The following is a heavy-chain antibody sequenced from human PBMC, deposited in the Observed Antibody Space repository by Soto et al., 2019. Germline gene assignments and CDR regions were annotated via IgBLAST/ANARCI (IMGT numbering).Heavy chain of an antibody. CDR1: GFTFSSYS. CDR3: ALLSSWYGDYYYGMDV. V-gene: IGHV3-48*02. CDR2: ISSSSSTI. D-gene: IGHD6-13*01. Sequence: GGSLRLSCAASGFTFSSYSMNWVRQAPGKGLEWVSYISSSSSTIYYADSVKGRFTISRDNAKNSLYLQMNSLRDEDTAVYYCALLSSWYGDYYYGMDVWGQGTTVTVSS. J-gene: IGHJ6*02.